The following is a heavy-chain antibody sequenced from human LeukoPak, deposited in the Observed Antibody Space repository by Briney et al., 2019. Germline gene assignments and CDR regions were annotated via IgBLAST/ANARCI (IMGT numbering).Heavy chain of an antibody. V-gene: IGHV1-2*02. J-gene: IGHJ4*02. D-gene: IGHD6-13*01. CDR2: INPNSGGT. CDR1: GYTFTGYY. CDR3: ARVYSSSWILPIYYFDY. Sequence: ASVKVSCKACGYTFTGYYMHWVRQAPGQGLEWMGWINPNSGGTNYAQKFQGRVTMTRDTSISTAYMELSRLRSDDTAVYYCARVYSSSWILPIYYFDYWGQGTLVTVSS.